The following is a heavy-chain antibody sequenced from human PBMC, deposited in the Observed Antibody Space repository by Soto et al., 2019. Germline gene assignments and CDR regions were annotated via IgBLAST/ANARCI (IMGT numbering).Heavy chain of an antibody. Sequence: PGGSLRLSCAASGFTFSSYGMHWVRQAPGKGLEWVAVISYDGSNKYYADSVKGRFTISRDNSKNTLYLQMNSLRAEDTAVYYCAKDQGRIVVVGFDPWGQGTLVTVSS. J-gene: IGHJ5*02. CDR3: AKDQGRIVVVGFDP. V-gene: IGHV3-30*18. CDR1: GFTFSSYG. D-gene: IGHD2-2*01. CDR2: ISYDGSNK.